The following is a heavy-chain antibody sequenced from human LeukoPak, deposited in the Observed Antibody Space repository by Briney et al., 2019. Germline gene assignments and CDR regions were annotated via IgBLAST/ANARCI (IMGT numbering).Heavy chain of an antibody. V-gene: IGHV4-59*01. CDR2: ISNSGTT. J-gene: IGHJ5*02. CDR3: ARVLRGAVTSNCFDP. CDR1: GGSINDYY. D-gene: IGHD4-17*01. Sequence: SETLCLTCTVSGGSINDYYWTWIRQAPGKGLEWLGYISNSGTTDYNPSLKSRVTMSVDTSKNEFSLKVTSVTAADTAMYYCARVLRGAVTSNCFDPWGQGTLVTVSS.